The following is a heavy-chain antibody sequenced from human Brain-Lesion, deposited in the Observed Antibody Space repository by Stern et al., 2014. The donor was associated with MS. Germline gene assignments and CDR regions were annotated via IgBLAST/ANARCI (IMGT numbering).Heavy chain of an antibody. V-gene: IGHV4-39*01. CDR2: IYYSGFT. CDR3: ARHDSVPRPSQLYSARDRGPGYFDY. CDR1: GGSIRSSTFY. D-gene: IGHD1-26*01. J-gene: IGHJ4*02. Sequence: MQLVESGPGLVKPSETLSLTCTVSGGSIRSSTFYWAWIRQPPGKGLERIGNIYYSGFTYYHPSLKSRVTISVDMSKNQFSLKLSSVTAADTAIYYCARHDSVPRPSQLYSARDRGPGYFDYWGQGTLVTVSS.